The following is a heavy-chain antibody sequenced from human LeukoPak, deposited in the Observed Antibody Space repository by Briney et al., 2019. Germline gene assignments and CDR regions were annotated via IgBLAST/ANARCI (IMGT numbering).Heavy chain of an antibody. J-gene: IGHJ5*01. CDR1: GYNFINFG. CDR2: ISPYNGNR. D-gene: IGHD5-18*01. V-gene: IGHV1-18*01. CDR3: AREPTAMVSFNWFDP. Sequence: ASVKVSCKGTGYNFINFGISWVRQAPGQGPEWMGWISPYNGNRNYAHKFQGRVTMTADTSTSTAYMELRTLRSDDTAMYYCAREPTAMVSFNWFDPWGQGTLVTVSS.